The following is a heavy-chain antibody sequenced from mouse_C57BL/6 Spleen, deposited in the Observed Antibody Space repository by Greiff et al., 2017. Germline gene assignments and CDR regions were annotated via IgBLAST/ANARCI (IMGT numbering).Heavy chain of an antibody. CDR3: ARGGYGYYGYFDY. J-gene: IGHJ2*01. CDR2: IDPSDSET. CDR1: GYTFTSYW. Sequence: QVQLQQPGAELVRPGSSVKLSCKASGYTFTSYWMHWVKQRPIQGLEWIGNIDPSDSETHYNQKFKDKATLTVDKSSSTAYMQLSSLTSEDSAVYYCARGGYGYYGYFDYWGQGTTLTVSS. D-gene: IGHD2-3*01. V-gene: IGHV1-52*01.